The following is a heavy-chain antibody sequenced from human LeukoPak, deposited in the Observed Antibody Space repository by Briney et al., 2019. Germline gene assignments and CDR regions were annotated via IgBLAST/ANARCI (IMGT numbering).Heavy chain of an antibody. CDR3: ARARYLDL. J-gene: IGHJ2*01. CDR1: GFSFSSFW. CDR2: IYGADKT. V-gene: IGHV3-53*01. Sequence: GGSLRLSCAASGFSFSSFWMSWVRQAPGKGLEWVSVIYGADKTQYAGSVKGRFTISRDKSKNTLYLQMNSLRVEDTAVYYCARARYLDLWGRGTLVIVSS.